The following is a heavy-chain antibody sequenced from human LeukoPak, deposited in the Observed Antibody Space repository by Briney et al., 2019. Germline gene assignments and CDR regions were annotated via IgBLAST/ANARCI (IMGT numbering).Heavy chain of an antibody. J-gene: IGHJ4*02. V-gene: IGHV1-69*13. CDR2: IIPIFGTA. CDR3: ARGLRGADPGIPDY. CDR1: GGTFSSYA. Sequence: GASVKVSCKASGGTFSSYAISWVRQAPGQGLEWMGGIIPIFGTANYAQKFQGRVTITADESTSTAYMELSSLRSEDTAVYYCARGLRGADPGIPDYWGQGTLVTVSS. D-gene: IGHD6-13*01.